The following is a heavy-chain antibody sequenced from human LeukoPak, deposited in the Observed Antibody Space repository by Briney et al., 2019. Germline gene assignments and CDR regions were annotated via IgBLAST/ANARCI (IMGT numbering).Heavy chain of an antibody. J-gene: IGHJ3*02. D-gene: IGHD3-22*01. CDR3: ARRPSSGYLDAFDI. CDR1: GGSISSYY. V-gene: IGHV4-59*08. CDR2: IYYSGST. Sequence: KPSETLSLTCTVSGGSISSYYWSWIRQPPGKGLEWIGYIYYSGSTNYNPSLKSRVTISVDTSKNQFSLKLSSVTAADTAVYYCARRPSSGYLDAFDIWGQGTMVTVSS.